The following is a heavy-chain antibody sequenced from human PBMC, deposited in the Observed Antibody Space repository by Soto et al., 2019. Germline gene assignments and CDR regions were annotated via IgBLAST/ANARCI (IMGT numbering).Heavy chain of an antibody. V-gene: IGHV3-30*18. J-gene: IGHJ6*02. Sequence: VRLSCAASGFTFSSYGMHWVRQAPGTGLEWVAVMSYDGSKYYADTVKGRFTISRDNSKNTLYLQINSLRPEDTAVYYCAKDFTHWFGDYFYYYYGMDVWGQGTTVTVSS. D-gene: IGHD4-17*01. CDR3: AKDFTHWFGDYFYYYYGMDV. CDR2: MSYDGSK. CDR1: GFTFSSYG.